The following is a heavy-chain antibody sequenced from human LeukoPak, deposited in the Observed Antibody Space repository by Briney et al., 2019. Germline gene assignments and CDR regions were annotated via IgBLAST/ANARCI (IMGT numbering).Heavy chain of an antibody. Sequence: GGSLRLSCAASGFNFSSYTMNWVRQAPGKGLEWVSSISGYSNSIYYADSVKGRFTISRDNAKTSLYLQMNSLRAEDTAVYYCVRDGCVRTSCYSVNDYWGQGALVTVSS. CDR3: VRDGCVRTSCYSVNDY. V-gene: IGHV3-21*01. CDR2: ISGYSNSI. J-gene: IGHJ4*02. D-gene: IGHD2-2*02. CDR1: GFNFSSYT.